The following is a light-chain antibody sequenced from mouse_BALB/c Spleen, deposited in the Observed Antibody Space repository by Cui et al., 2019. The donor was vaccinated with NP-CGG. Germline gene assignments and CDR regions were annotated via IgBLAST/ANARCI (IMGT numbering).Light chain of an antibody. CDR2: GTN. CDR1: TGAVTTSNY. CDR3: II. V-gene: IGLV1*01. J-gene: IGLJ3*01. Sequence: QAVVTQESALTTSPGETVTLTCRSSTGAVTTSNYANWVQEKPDHLFTGLIGGTNNRVPGVPARFSGSLIGDKAALTITGAQTEDEAIYFSIIFDSGTKVTVL.